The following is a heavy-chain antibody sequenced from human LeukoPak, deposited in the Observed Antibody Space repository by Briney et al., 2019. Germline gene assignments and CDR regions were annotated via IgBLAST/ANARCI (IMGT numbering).Heavy chain of an antibody. CDR1: GFTFSTYA. Sequence: GGSLRLSCAASGFTFSTYAMSWVRQAPGKGLEWVSGTSGNAKTPSYADSVKGRFTISRDNSKNTLYLQMNSLRAEDTVVYYCAKGYEITFGGVIVISPWFDYWGQGTLVTVSS. CDR3: AKGYEITFGGVIVISPWFDY. D-gene: IGHD3-16*02. J-gene: IGHJ4*02. CDR2: TSGNAKTP. V-gene: IGHV3-23*01.